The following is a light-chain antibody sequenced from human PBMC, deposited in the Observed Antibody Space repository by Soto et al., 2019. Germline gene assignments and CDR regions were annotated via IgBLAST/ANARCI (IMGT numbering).Light chain of an antibody. CDR3: AAGGDSLSKAL. Sequence: QSVLTQPPSASGTPGQRVTISCSGSNSNIGSNPVYWYQQVPGTAPRLLIYRSDQRPSGVPDRFSGSRSGTSASLAISGLRSDDEADYYCAAGGDSLSKALFGRGTKLTVL. CDR1: NSNIGSNP. CDR2: RSD. J-gene: IGLJ2*01. V-gene: IGLV1-47*01.